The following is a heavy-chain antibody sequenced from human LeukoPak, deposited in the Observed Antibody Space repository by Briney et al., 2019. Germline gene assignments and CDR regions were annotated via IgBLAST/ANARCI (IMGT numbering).Heavy chain of an antibody. Sequence: VKPAETLSLTCTVSGGSISSYYWSWIRQPPGMGLEWIGYIYYSGSTNYNPSLKSRVTISVDTSKNQFSLKLSSVTAADTAVYYCARHEIAAAGADYWGQGTLVTVSS. J-gene: IGHJ4*02. D-gene: IGHD6-13*01. CDR3: ARHEIAAAGADY. CDR1: GGSISSYY. CDR2: IYYSGST. V-gene: IGHV4-59*08.